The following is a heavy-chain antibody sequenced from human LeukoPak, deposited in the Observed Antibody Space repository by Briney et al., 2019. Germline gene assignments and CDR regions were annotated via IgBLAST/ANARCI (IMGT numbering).Heavy chain of an antibody. J-gene: IGHJ4*02. CDR2: ISSSSSTI. CDR3: AKDRTGTSYYFDY. D-gene: IGHD3/OR15-3a*01. V-gene: IGHV3-48*01. CDR1: GFTFTTYS. Sequence: PGGSLRLSCAASGFTFTTYSMNWVRQAPGEGREWVSYISSSSSTIYYADSVKGRFTISRENAKNSLYLQMNSLRAEVTAVYYCAKDRTGTSYYFDYWGQGTLVTVSS.